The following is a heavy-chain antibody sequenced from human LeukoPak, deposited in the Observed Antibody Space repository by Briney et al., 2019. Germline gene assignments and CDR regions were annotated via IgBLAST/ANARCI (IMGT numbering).Heavy chain of an antibody. V-gene: IGHV3-23*01. CDR1: GFTFSIYS. CDR2: ITGSGGNS. D-gene: IGHD6-19*01. J-gene: IGHJ4*02. CDR3: AKDGQRVLYSSGFPYFDY. Sequence: GGSLRLSCAASGFTFSIYSMNWVRQAPGKGLEWVSLITGSGGNSYYADSVKGRFTISRDNSKNTLYLQMNSLRADDTAVYYCAKDGQRVLYSSGFPYFDYWGRGTLVTVSS.